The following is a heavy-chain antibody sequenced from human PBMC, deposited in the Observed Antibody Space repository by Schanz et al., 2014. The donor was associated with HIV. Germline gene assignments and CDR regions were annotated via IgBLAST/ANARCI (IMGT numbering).Heavy chain of an antibody. V-gene: IGHV1-46*01. CDR3: AKSPIFGDVIFYGMDV. J-gene: IGHJ6*02. D-gene: IGHD3-3*02. CDR2: INPSGGST. Sequence: QVQLVQSGAAVKKPGASVKVSCKASGYTFTDYFVHWVRQAPGQGLEWMGIINPSGGSTSYAQKFQGRVTMTRDTSTSTVYMELSSLRSEDTAVYYCAKSPIFGDVIFYGMDVWGQGTTVTVSS. CDR1: GYTFTDYF.